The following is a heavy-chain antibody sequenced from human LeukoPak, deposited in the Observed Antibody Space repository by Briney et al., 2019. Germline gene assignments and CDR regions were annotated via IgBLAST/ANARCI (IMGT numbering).Heavy chain of an antibody. CDR1: GFTFSSYA. V-gene: IGHV3-30*04. J-gene: IGHJ5*02. D-gene: IGHD3-10*01. CDR2: IPYDGSNK. CDR3: ARGLEGNYYGSGSYFNWFDP. Sequence: GGSLRLSCAASGFTFSSYAMHWVRQAPGKGLEWVAVIPYDGSNKYYADSVKGRFTISRDNSKNTLYLQMNSLRAEDTAVYYCARGLEGNYYGSGSYFNWFDPWGQGTLVTVSS.